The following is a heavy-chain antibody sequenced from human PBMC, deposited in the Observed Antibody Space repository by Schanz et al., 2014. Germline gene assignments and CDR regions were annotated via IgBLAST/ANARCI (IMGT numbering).Heavy chain of an antibody. V-gene: IGHV4-31*03. CDR2: IYDSGNT. D-gene: IGHD2-2*01. CDR3: ARQGIGYQHGRYYYYMDV. CDR1: GDSMSSGGYY. Sequence: QVQLQQWGAGLLKPSQTLSLTCNVSGDSMSSGGYYWNWIRQHPGKGLEWIGYIYDSGNTYYNPSLKSRVTMSIDTSENQFSLNLRSVTGADTAVYYCARQGIGYQHGRYYYYMDVWGRGTTVTVFS. J-gene: IGHJ6*03.